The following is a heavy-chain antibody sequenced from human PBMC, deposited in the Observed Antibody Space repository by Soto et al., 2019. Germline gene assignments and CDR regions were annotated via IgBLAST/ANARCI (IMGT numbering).Heavy chain of an antibody. CDR1: GYSFTSYW. V-gene: IGHV5-51*01. Sequence: GESLKISCKGSGYSFTSYWIGWVRQMPGKGLEWMGIIYPGDSDTRYSPSFQGQVTISADKSISTAYLQWSSLKASDTAMYYCARIYDDSSGYRNDAFDIWGQGTMVTVSS. D-gene: IGHD3-22*01. CDR2: IYPGDSDT. CDR3: ARIYDDSSGYRNDAFDI. J-gene: IGHJ3*02.